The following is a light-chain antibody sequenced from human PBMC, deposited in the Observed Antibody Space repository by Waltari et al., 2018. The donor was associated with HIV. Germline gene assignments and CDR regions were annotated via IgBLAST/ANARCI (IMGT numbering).Light chain of an antibody. V-gene: IGKV1-39*01. CDR1: QSISSF. Sequence: DIQLTQSPSSLSASVGDRVTITCRASQSISSFLTWYQQKPGKAPKLLIYTTSSLQSGVPSRFSGSGSGTAFTLTISSPQPDDFATYYCQQSYSTPPLTFGGGTKVEI. CDR2: TTS. J-gene: IGKJ4*01. CDR3: QQSYSTPPLT.